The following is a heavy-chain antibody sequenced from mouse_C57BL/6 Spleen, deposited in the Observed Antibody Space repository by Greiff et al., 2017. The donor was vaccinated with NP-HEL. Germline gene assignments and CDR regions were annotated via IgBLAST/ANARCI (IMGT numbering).Heavy chain of an antibody. V-gene: IGHV1-64*01. CDR3: ARKPLYDGYEEGFAY. CDR1: GYTFTSYW. D-gene: IGHD2-2*01. Sequence: QVQLKQPGAELVKPGASVKLSCKASGYTFTSYWMHWVKQRPGQGLEWIGMIHPNSGSTNYNEKFKSKATLTVDKSSSTAYMQLSSLTSEDSAVYYCARKPLYDGYEEGFAYWGQGTLVTVAA. J-gene: IGHJ3*01. CDR2: IHPNSGST.